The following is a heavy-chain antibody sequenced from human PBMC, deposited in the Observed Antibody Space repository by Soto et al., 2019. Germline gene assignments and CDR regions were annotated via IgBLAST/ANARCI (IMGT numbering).Heavy chain of an antibody. CDR2: IYYSGST. V-gene: IGHV4-30-4*01. Sequence: PSETLSLTCTVSGGSISSGDYYWSWIRQPPGKGLEWIGYIYYSGSTYYNPSLKSRVTISVDTSKNQFSLKLSSVTAADPAVYYCARAHITMYYYYGMDVWGQGTTVTVSS. D-gene: IGHD3-3*01. CDR1: GGSISSGDYY. J-gene: IGHJ6*02. CDR3: ARAHITMYYYYGMDV.